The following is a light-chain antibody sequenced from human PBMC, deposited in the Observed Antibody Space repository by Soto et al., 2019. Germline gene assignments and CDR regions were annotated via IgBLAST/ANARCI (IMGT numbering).Light chain of an antibody. CDR1: SSDVGIYNL. Sequence: QSALTQPASVSGSPGQSITISCIEPSSDVGIYNLVSWYQQYPGKAPNLIIYEGNKRPSGVSNRFSGSKSGNTSSLTISGLRAEDEADYHCCSYAGSWVFGGGTKLTVL. V-gene: IGLV2-23*01. J-gene: IGLJ3*02. CDR2: EGN. CDR3: CSYAGSWV.